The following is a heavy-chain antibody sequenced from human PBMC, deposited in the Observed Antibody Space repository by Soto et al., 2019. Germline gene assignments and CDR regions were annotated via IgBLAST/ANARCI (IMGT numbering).Heavy chain of an antibody. J-gene: IGHJ6*02. Sequence: ASVKVSCKASGYTFTSYYMHWVRQAPGQGLEWMGIINPSGGGTSYAQKFQGRVTMTRDTSTSTVYMELSSLRSEDTAVYYCARDRVLRLRGWYYYYYYGMDVWGQGTTVTVSS. CDR1: GYTFTSYY. CDR3: ARDRVLRLRGWYYYYYYGMDV. V-gene: IGHV1-46*01. D-gene: IGHD2-15*01. CDR2: INPSGGGT.